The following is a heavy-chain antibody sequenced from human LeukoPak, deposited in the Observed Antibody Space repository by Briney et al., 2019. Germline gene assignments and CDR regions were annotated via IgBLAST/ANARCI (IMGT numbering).Heavy chain of an antibody. CDR1: GGSISSSSYY. V-gene: IGHV4-39*01. D-gene: IGHD1-26*01. J-gene: IGHJ4*02. CDR3: ARPSSDGSYYY. Sequence: SETLSLTCTVSGGSISSSSYYWGWIRQPPGKGLEWIGSISYSGSASYNPPLKSRLTISVDTSKNQLSLKVSSVTAADTGVYYCARPSSDGSYYYWGQGTLVTVSS. CDR2: ISYSGSA.